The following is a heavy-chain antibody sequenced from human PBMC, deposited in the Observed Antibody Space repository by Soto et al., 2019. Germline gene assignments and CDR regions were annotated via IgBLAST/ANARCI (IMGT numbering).Heavy chain of an antibody. J-gene: IGHJ5*02. D-gene: IGHD6-19*01. CDR3: ARDRSIAVAGNWFDP. CDR2: IIPIFGTA. V-gene: IGHV1-69*12. Sequence: QVQLVQSGAEVKKPGSSVKVSCKASGGTFSSYAISWVRQAPGQGLEWMGGIIPIFGTANYAQKFQGRVTTTADESTSTGYMELSSLRSEDTAVYYCARDRSIAVAGNWFDPWGQGTLVTVSS. CDR1: GGTFSSYA.